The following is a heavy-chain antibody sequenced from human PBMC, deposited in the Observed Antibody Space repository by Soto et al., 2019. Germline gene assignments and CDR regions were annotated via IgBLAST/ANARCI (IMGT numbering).Heavy chain of an antibody. CDR2: ISAYNGNT. CDR3: ARAHQYSGSYYFDY. V-gene: IGHV1-18*01. J-gene: IGHJ4*02. D-gene: IGHD1-26*01. CDR1: GYTFTRDR. Sequence: ASVTGYCQTSGYTFTRDRISRVRQAHGQGLEWMGWISAYNGNTNYAQKLQGRVTMTTDTSTSTAYMELRSLRSDDTAVYYCARAHQYSGSYYFDYWGQGTLVTVSS.